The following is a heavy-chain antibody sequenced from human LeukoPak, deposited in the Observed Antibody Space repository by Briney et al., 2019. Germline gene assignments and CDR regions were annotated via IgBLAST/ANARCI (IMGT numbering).Heavy chain of an antibody. CDR1: GFTFSSYG. V-gene: IGHV3-66*01. CDR3: ASGLVTASLDFDY. CDR2: IYSSGST. D-gene: IGHD2-21*02. J-gene: IGHJ4*02. Sequence: GGSLRLSCAASGFTFSSYGMHWVRQAPGKGLEWVSIIYSSGSTYYADSVKGRFIISRDNSKNTLYLQMNSLRVEDTAVYYCASGLVTASLDFDYWGQGTLVTVSS.